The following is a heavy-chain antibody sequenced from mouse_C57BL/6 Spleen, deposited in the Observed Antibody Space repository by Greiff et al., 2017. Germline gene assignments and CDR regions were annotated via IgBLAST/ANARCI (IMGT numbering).Heavy chain of an antibody. CDR2: LYPGDGDT. V-gene: IGHV1-82*01. CDR3: ASVVYYGSSYPFDY. J-gene: IGHJ2*01. Sequence: VQLKESGPELVKPGASVKISCKASGYAFSSSWMNWVKQRPGKGLEWIGRLYPGDGDTNYNGKFKGQATLTADKSSSTAYMQLSSLTSEDSAVYFCASVVYYGSSYPFDYWGQGTTLTVSS. CDR1: GYAFSSSW. D-gene: IGHD1-1*01.